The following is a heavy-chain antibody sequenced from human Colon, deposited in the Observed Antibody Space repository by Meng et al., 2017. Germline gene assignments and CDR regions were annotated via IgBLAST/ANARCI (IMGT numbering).Heavy chain of an antibody. D-gene: IGHD3-22*01. Sequence: SVKVSCRASGGTFSSYAISWVRQAPGQGLEWMGGITPVFGAAIYAPKFQGRVTITADESTSTAYMELSSLRSEDTAVYYCARVDYDSSGYFSSYFHGLDVWGHGTTVTVFS. CDR2: ITPVFGAA. J-gene: IGHJ6*02. CDR1: GGTFSSYA. V-gene: IGHV1-69*13. CDR3: ARVDYDSSGYFSSYFHGLDV.